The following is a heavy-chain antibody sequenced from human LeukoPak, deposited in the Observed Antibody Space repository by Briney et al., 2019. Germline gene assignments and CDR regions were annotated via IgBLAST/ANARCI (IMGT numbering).Heavy chain of an antibody. J-gene: IGHJ4*02. CDR1: GFTFSSYA. CDR2: ISGSGGST. D-gene: IGHD6-13*01. CDR3: AKDRTLLIAAAGNFDY. Sequence: PGGSLRHSCAASGFTFSSYAMSWVRQAPGKGLEWVSAISGSGGSTYYADSVKGRFTISRDNSKNTLYLQMNSLRAEDAAVYYCAKDRTLLIAAAGNFDYWGRGTLVTVSS. V-gene: IGHV3-23*01.